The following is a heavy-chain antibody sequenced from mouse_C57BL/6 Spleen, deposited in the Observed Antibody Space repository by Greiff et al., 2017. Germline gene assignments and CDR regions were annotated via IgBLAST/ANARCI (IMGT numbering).Heavy chain of an antibody. CDR1: GFTFSSYA. Sequence: EVNLVESGGGLVKPGGSLKLSCAASGFTFSSYAMSWVRQTPEKRLEWVATISDGGSYTYYPDNVKGRFTISRDNAKNNLYLQMSHLKSEDTAMYYCARDDYDSFAYWGQGTLVTVSA. J-gene: IGHJ3*01. V-gene: IGHV5-4*01. D-gene: IGHD2-4*01. CDR2: ISDGGSYT. CDR3: ARDDYDSFAY.